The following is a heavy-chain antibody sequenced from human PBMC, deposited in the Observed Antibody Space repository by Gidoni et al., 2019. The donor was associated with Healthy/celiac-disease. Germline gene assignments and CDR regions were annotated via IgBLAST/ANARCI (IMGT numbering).Heavy chain of an antibody. J-gene: IGHJ5*02. V-gene: IGHV4-39*01. CDR2: IYYSGST. D-gene: IGHD6-13*01. Sequence: QLQLQESGPGLGQPSGTLSLTCTVSGGSISISSYYWGWLSQPPGKGLEWIGRIYYSGSTYYNPSLKSRVTISVDTSKNQFSLKLSSVTAADTAVYYCARPSSSSWYWFDPWGQGTLVTVSS. CDR3: ARPSSSSWYWFDP. CDR1: GGSISISSYY.